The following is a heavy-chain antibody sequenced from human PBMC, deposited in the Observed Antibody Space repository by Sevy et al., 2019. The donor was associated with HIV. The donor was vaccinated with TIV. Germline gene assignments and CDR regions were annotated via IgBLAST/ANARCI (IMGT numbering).Heavy chain of an antibody. CDR2: ISSSSSYI. V-gene: IGHV3-21*01. D-gene: IGHD3-3*01. CDR1: GFTFSSYS. CDR3: ARESQETIFGVVIIPGRYYYYMDV. J-gene: IGHJ6*03. Sequence: GGSLRLSCAASGFTFSSYSMNWVRQAPGKGLEWVSSISSSSSYIYYGDSVKGRFTISRDNAKNSLYLQMNSLRAEDTAVYYCARESQETIFGVVIIPGRYYYYMDVWGKGTTVTVSS.